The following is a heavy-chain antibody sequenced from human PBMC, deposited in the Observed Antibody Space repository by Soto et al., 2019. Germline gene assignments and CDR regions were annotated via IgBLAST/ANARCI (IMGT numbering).Heavy chain of an antibody. CDR2: IYYSGST. J-gene: IGHJ3*01. Sequence: PSETLSLTCTVSGGSISSYYWSWIRQPPGKGLEWIGYIYYSGSTNYNPSLKSRVTISVDTSKNQFSLKLSSVTAADTAVYYCARYQFDYIHVFYFCSQGSLVIVSS. CDR1: GGSISSYY. D-gene: IGHD2-2*01. CDR3: ARYQFDYIHVFYF. V-gene: IGHV4-59*01.